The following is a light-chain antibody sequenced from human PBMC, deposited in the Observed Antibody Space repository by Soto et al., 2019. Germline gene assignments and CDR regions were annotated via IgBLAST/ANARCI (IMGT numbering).Light chain of an antibody. V-gene: IGKV3-20*01. Sequence: ELVLTQSPGTLSLSPGERATLSCRASQSVSSSYLAWYQQKPGQAPRLLIYGASSRVSGIPDRFSGSGSGTDFTLTISRLEPEDFAVYYWQQYGSSPYTFGQGTKLEIK. CDR2: GAS. CDR1: QSVSSSY. CDR3: QQYGSSPYT. J-gene: IGKJ2*01.